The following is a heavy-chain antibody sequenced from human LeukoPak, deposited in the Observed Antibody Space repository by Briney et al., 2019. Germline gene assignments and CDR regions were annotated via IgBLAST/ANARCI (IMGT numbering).Heavy chain of an antibody. Sequence: PSETLSLTCTVSGGSISSYYWSWIRQPPGKGLEWIGYIYYSGSTNYNPSLKSRVTVSVDTSKNQFSLKLSSVTAADTAVYYCARGGTRHYLQHWGQGTLVTVSS. CDR1: GGSISSYY. J-gene: IGHJ1*01. CDR2: IYYSGST. D-gene: IGHD2-2*01. CDR3: ARGGTRHYLQH. V-gene: IGHV4-59*01.